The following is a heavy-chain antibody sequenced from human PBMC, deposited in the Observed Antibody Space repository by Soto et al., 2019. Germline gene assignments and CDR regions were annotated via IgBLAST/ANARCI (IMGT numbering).Heavy chain of an antibody. D-gene: IGHD3-3*01. J-gene: IGHJ5*02. CDR3: TTDLWQYDFWSFDAPEWFDP. CDR1: GFTFSNAW. V-gene: IGHV3-15*01. Sequence: EVQLVESGGGLVKPGGSLRLSCAASGFTFSNAWMSWVRQAPGKGLEWVGRIKSKTDGGTTDYAAPEQGRFTISRDDSKNTLYLQMNSLKSEDTAVYYCTTDLWQYDFWSFDAPEWFDPWGQGTLVTVSS. CDR2: IKSKTDGGTT.